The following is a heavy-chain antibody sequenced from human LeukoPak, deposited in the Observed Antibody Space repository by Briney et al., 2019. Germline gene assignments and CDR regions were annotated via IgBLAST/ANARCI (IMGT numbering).Heavy chain of an antibody. V-gene: IGHV3-21*01. CDR3: ARDASGSSIGLIDF. Sequence: PGGSLRLSCAASEFTLRSYSMHWVRQAPGKGLEWVSYISTGSTYIYYADLVRGRFSISRDNAKNSLYLHMNSLKADDTAVYYCARDASGSSIGLIDFWGQGTLVTVSS. CDR1: EFTLRSYS. J-gene: IGHJ4*02. D-gene: IGHD1-26*01. CDR2: ISTGSTYI.